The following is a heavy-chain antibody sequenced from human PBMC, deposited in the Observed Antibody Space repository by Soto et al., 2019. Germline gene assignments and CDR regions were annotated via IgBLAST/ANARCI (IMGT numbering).Heavy chain of an antibody. J-gene: IGHJ6*02. CDR1: GFTFSSYW. V-gene: IGHV3-7*05. D-gene: IGHD6-6*01. CDR2: IKQDGSEK. CDR3: ARDESIAVWRSDYYYYGMDV. Sequence: GESLKISCAASGFTFSSYWMSWVRQAPGKGLEWVANIKQDGSEKYYVDSVKGRFTISRDNAKNSLYLQMNSLRAEDTAVYYCARDESIAVWRSDYYYYGMDVWGQGTTVTVSS.